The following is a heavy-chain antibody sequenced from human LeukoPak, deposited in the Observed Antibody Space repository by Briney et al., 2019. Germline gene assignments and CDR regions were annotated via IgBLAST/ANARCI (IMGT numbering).Heavy chain of an antibody. CDR1: GFTFSSYA. CDR2: ISYDGSNK. Sequence: GGSLRLSCAASGFTFSSYAMHWVRQAPGKGLEWVAVISYDGSNKYYADSVKGRFTISRDNSKNTLYLQMNSLRAEDTAVYYCAKGLGGSGSHDYWGQGTLVTVSS. D-gene: IGHD3-10*01. CDR3: AKGLGGSGSHDY. J-gene: IGHJ4*02. V-gene: IGHV3-30*04.